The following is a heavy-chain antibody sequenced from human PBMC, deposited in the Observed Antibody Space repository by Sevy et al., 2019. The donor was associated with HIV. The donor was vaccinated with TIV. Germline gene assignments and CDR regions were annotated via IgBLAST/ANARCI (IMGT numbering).Heavy chain of an antibody. V-gene: IGHV3-7*01. CDR2: IKQDGSGR. D-gene: IGHD6-25*01. CDR3: VRGGQRFDY. J-gene: IGHJ4*02. CDR1: GFTFSSYW. Sequence: GGSLRLSCAASGFTFSSYWMSWVRQAPGKGLEWVANIKQDGSGRYYVDSVKGRFTISRDKTKNSLYLQMDSLRVEDTAEYYCVRGGQRFDYWGQGTLVTVSS.